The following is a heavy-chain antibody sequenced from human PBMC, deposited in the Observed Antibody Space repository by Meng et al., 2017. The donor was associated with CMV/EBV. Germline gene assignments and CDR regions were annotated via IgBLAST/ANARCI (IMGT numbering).Heavy chain of an antibody. Sequence: SETLSLTCAVYGGSFSGYYWSWIRQPPGKGLEWIGEINHSGSSNYNPSLKSRVTISVDTSKNQFSLKLSSVTAADTAVYYCARGAHCSSTSCYNIWGPGPLVTVSS. V-gene: IGHV4-34*01. J-gene: IGHJ1*01. CDR1: GGSFSGYY. CDR3: ARGAHCSSTSCYNI. CDR2: INHSGSS. D-gene: IGHD2-2*01.